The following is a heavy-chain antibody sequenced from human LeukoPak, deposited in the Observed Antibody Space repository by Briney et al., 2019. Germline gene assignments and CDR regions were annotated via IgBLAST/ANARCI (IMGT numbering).Heavy chain of an antibody. D-gene: IGHD4-17*01. V-gene: IGHV3-30*18. J-gene: IGHJ4*02. CDR2: ISDDGRNK. CDR3: AKRPSDYGDYVTYFDY. CDR1: GFSFISYG. Sequence: GGSLRLSCAASGFSFISYGMHWVRQAPGKGLEWVGVISDDGRNKKYADSVNGRFTISRDNSKDTLYLQMNSLRDEDTAVYYCAKRPSDYGDYVTYFDYWGQGTLVTVSS.